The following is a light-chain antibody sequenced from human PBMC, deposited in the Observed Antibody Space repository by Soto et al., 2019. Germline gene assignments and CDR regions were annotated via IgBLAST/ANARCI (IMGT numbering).Light chain of an antibody. CDR2: GAS. CDR1: QSASSSY. J-gene: IGKJ1*01. V-gene: IGKV3-20*01. Sequence: EIVLTQSPGNLSLSPGERATVSCRARQSASSSYFAWYQQKPCQAPRLLISGASNRATGIPDRFSGSGSGTDFTLTISRLEAEEFAVDYLQHYARSGGTVGQGTRVEIK. CDR3: QHYARSGGT.